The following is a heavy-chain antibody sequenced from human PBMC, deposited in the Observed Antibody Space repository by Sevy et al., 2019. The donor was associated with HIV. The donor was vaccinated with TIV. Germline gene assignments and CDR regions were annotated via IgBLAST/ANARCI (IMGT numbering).Heavy chain of an antibody. CDR1: EFTFSSYD. V-gene: IGHV3-13*01. Sequence: GGSLRLSCAASEFTFSSYDMHWVRQATGKGLEWVSAIGTAGDTYYPGSVKGRLTTSRENAKNSLYLQMNSLRAGDTTVYYSARGYCSSTSCPDYYYYGMDVWGQGTTVTVSS. J-gene: IGHJ6*02. D-gene: IGHD2-2*01. CDR3: ARGYCSSTSCPDYYYYGMDV. CDR2: IGTAGDT.